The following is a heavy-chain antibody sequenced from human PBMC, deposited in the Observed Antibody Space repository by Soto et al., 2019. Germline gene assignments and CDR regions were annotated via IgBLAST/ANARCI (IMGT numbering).Heavy chain of an antibody. Sequence: QVQLVQSGAEVKKPGSSVKVSCKASGGTFSSYTISWVRQAPGQGLEWMGRIIPILGIANYAQKFQGRVTITADKSTSTAYMELSSLRSEDTAVYYSARSISSTSDFDYWGQGTLVTVSS. J-gene: IGHJ4*02. CDR2: IIPILGIA. D-gene: IGHD2-2*01. V-gene: IGHV1-69*02. CDR1: GGTFSSYT. CDR3: ARSISSTSDFDY.